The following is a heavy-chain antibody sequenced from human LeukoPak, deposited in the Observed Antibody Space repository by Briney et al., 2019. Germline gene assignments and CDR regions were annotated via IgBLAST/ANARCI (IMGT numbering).Heavy chain of an antibody. CDR2: ISSRSATI. J-gene: IGHJ5*02. Sequence: GGSLRLSCAASGFTSSSYSMNWVRQAPGKGLEWVSYISSRSATIYYADSVKGRFTISRDNAKNSLYLQMNSLRAEDTAVYYCAKTPRPSGPFDPWGQGTLVTVSS. D-gene: IGHD4-23*01. CDR3: AKTPRPSGPFDP. V-gene: IGHV3-48*01. CDR1: GFTSSSYS.